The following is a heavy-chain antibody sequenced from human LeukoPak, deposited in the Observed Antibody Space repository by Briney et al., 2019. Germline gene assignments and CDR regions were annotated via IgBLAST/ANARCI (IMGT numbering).Heavy chain of an antibody. J-gene: IGHJ4*02. Sequence: PSETLSLTCAVYGGSFSGYYWSWIRQPPGKGLEWIGEINHSGSTNYNPSLKSRVTISVDTSKNQFSLKLSSVTAADTAVYYCARGIWAAYGDYYFDYWGQGTLVTVSS. CDR2: INHSGST. V-gene: IGHV4-34*01. CDR3: ARGIWAAYGDYYFDY. D-gene: IGHD4-17*01. CDR1: GGSFSGYY.